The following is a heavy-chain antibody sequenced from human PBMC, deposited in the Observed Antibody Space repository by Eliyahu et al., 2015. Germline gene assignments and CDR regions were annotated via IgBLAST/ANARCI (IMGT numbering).Heavy chain of an antibody. CDR1: GGSVSPYY. CDR3: VRGLMVPSF. Sequence: QMQLQESGPGLVKPAETLSLTCTVSGGSVSPYYWTXIRQPPGKGLECIGYMSYXGSANYNPSLKSRVTISVDTSKNQFSLRLASVTAADTAVYYCVRGLMVPSFWGQGTVVTVSS. V-gene: IGHV4-59*02. CDR2: MSYXGSA. J-gene: IGHJ4*02. D-gene: IGHD2-8*01.